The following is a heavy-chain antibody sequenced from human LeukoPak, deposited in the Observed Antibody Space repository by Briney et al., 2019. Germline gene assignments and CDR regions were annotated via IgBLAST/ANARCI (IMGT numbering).Heavy chain of an antibody. CDR3: ARRRDGFQGVYYYYMDV. J-gene: IGHJ6*03. V-gene: IGHV4-34*01. CDR1: GGSFSAYY. CDR2: INHGGST. Sequence: SETLSLTCAVYGGSFSAYYWSWIRQPPGKGLEWIGEINHGGSTNYNPSLKSRVTISVDTSKNQFSLKLSSVTAADTAVYYCARRRDGFQGVYYYYMDVWGKGTTVTVSS. D-gene: IGHD3-10*01.